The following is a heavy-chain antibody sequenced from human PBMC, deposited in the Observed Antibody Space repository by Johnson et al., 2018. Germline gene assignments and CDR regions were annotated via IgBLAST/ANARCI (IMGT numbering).Heavy chain of an antibody. J-gene: IGHJ6*02. V-gene: IGHV4-34*01. CDR2: INHSGST. CDR1: GGSFSGYY. CDR3: ARETKTDSYGMDV. D-gene: IGHD1/OR15-1a*01. Sequence: QVQLQQWGAGLLKPSETLSLTCAVYGGSFSGYYWSWIRQPPGKGLEWIGEINHSGSTNYNPSLKSRVAISVDTSKNQFSLRLSSVTAADTAVYYCARETKTDSYGMDVWGQGTTVTVSS.